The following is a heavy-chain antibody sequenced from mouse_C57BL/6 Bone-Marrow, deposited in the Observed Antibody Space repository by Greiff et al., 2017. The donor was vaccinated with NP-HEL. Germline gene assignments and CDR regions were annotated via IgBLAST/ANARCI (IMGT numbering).Heavy chain of an antibody. CDR1: GYTFTDYY. CDR3: ASIYYGNYDDV. CDR2: INPNNGGT. D-gene: IGHD2-1*01. J-gene: IGHJ1*03. V-gene: IGHV1-26*01. Sequence: VQLQQSGPELVKPGASVKISCKASGYTFTDYYMNWVKQSHGKSLEWIGDINPNNGGTSYNQKFKGKATLTVDKSSSTAYMELRSLTSEDSAVYYCASIYYGNYDDVWGTGTTVTVSS.